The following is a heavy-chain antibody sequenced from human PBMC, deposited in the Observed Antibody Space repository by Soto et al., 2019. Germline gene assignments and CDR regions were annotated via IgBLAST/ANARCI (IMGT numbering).Heavy chain of an antibody. CDR2: IRSKANNYAT. CDR3: TNPQVYYGMDV. CDR1: GFTFSGSA. J-gene: IGHJ6*02. V-gene: IGHV3-73*02. Sequence: EVQLVESGGGLVQPGGSLKLSCAASGFTFSGSAVHWVRQASGKGLEWVGRIRSKANNYATAYAASVQGRFTIFRDDLKNTAYLQMNSLKTEDTAVYCCTNPQVYYGMDVWGQGTTVTVSS.